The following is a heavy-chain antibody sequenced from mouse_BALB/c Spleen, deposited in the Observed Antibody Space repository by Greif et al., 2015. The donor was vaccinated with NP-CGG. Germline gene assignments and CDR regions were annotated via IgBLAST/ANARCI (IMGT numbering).Heavy chain of an antibody. CDR3: APYYDYDSWLAY. D-gene: IGHD2-4*01. CDR1: GYTFTSYW. CDR2: INPSNGRT. Sequence: QVHVKQSGAELVKPGASVKLSCKASGYTFTSYWMHWVKQRPGQGLEWIGEINPSNGRTNYNEKFKSKATLTVDKSSSTAYMQLSSLTSEDSAVYYCAPYYDYDSWLAYWGQGTLVTVSA. V-gene: IGHV1S81*02. J-gene: IGHJ3*01.